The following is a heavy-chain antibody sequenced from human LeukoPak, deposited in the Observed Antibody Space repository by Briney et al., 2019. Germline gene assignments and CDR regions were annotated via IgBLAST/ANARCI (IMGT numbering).Heavy chain of an antibody. CDR3: ARDHIWDSSSSTYYFDY. V-gene: IGHV1-18*01. CDR2: ISAYNGNT. J-gene: IGHJ4*02. Sequence: GASVKVSCKASGYTFTSYGISWVRQAPGQGLEWMGWISAYNGNTNYAQKLQGRVTMTTDTSTSTAYMELRSLRSDDTAVYYCARDHIWDSSSSTYYFDYWGQGTLVTVSS. D-gene: IGHD6-6*01. CDR1: GYTFTSYG.